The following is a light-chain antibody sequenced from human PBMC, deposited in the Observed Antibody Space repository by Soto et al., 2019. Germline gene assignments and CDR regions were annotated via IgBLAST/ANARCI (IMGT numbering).Light chain of an antibody. Sequence: QSALTQPASVSGSPGQSITISCSGTSSDVGTYNLVSWYQQYPGKAPKLMIYEGSQRPSGVSNRFSGSKSGSTASLTISGLQAEDEADYYCCSFAGSNFYVFGTGTQLTVL. CDR1: SSDVGTYNL. V-gene: IGLV2-23*01. CDR3: CSFAGSNFYV. J-gene: IGLJ1*01. CDR2: EGS.